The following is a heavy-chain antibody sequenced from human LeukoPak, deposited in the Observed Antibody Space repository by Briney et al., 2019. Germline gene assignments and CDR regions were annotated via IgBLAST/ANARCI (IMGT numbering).Heavy chain of an antibody. CDR2: IYYSGST. CDR1: GGSISSYY. D-gene: IGHD3-3*01. J-gene: IGHJ4*02. Sequence: SETLSLTCTVSGGSISSYYWSWIRQPPGKGLEWIGYIYYSGSTNYNPSLKSRVTISVDTSKNQFSLKLSSVTAADTAVYYCARGVPYDLYTIVYWGQGTLVTVSS. V-gene: IGHV4-59*01. CDR3: ARGVPYDLYTIVY.